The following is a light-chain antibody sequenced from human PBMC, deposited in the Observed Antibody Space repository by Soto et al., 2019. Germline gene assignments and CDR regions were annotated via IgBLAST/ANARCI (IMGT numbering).Light chain of an antibody. CDR3: QNYNSYSQFT. V-gene: IGKV1-27*01. CDR1: QDINNY. J-gene: IGKJ3*01. Sequence: DLQMTQSPSSLSASVGDRVTITCRASQDINNYLAWYQQKPGQVPKLLIYGASTLQSVVPSRYSGSGSGTDFTLTISSLQPEDVATYYCQNYNSYSQFTFGPGTKVDFK. CDR2: GAS.